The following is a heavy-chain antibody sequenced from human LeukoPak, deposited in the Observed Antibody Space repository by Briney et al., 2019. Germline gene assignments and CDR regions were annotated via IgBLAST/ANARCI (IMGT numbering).Heavy chain of an antibody. CDR3: AKGLAGPFDY. CDR1: EFTFSSYA. J-gene: IGHJ4*02. V-gene: IGHV3-30*18. Sequence: GRSLRLSCAASEFTFSSYAMHWVRQAPGKGLEWVAVILYDGSNKKYADSVKGRFTISRDNAKNSLYLQMNSLRAEDTALYYCAKGLAGPFDYWGQGTLVTVSS. D-gene: IGHD6-19*01. CDR2: ILYDGSNK.